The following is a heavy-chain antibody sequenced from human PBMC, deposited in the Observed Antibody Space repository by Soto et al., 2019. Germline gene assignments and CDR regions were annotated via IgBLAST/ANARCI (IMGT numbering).Heavy chain of an antibody. CDR2: ISYSGST. CDR1: GSSMSIDY. J-gene: IGHJ4*02. CDR3: ARRDPDASVVY. V-gene: IGHV4-59*01. Sequence: SETLSLTCTVSGSSMSIDYWTWLRQSPGRGLEWIGYISYSGSTYYNPSLKSRVTISADTSKNQFSLRMNSMIAADTAVYYCARRDPDASVVYWGQGSLV. D-gene: IGHD2-15*01.